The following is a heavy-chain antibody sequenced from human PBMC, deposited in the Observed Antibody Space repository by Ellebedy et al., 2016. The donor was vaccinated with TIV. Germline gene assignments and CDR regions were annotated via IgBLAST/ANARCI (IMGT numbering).Heavy chain of an antibody. CDR3: ARGGYNYGNNYYYYYGMDV. CDR1: GFPFSSFE. CDR2: ISSSGTTK. Sequence: GESLKISCAASGFPFSSFEFNWVRQSPGKGLEWVSYISSSGTTKYYADSVKGRFTISRDNAKNSLYLQMNSLRAEDTAVYYCARGGYNYGNNYYYYYGMDVWGQGTTVTVSS. J-gene: IGHJ6*02. V-gene: IGHV3-48*03. D-gene: IGHD5-18*01.